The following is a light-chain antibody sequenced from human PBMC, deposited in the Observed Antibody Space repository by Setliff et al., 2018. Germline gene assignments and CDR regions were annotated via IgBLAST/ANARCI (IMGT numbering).Light chain of an antibody. V-gene: IGLV2-14*03. CDR2: GVS. CDR3: TAYTSGTTYV. J-gene: IGLJ1*01. CDR1: SSDVGSYDL. Sequence: QSVLTQPASVSGSPGQSITISCSGTSSDVGSYDLVSWYQQHPGKAPKLIIYGVSNRPSGVSSRFSGSKSGNTASLTTSGLQTEDEADYYCTAYTSGTTYVFGTGTKVTVL.